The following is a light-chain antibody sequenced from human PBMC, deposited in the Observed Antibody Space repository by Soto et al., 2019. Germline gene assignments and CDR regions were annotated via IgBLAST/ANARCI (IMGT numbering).Light chain of an antibody. CDR2: YAS. CDR1: QSISNW. Sequence: DIQMTQSPSTLSASVGDRVTITCRASQSISNWLAWYQQKPGKAPKLPIYYASSLASGVPTRFSGSGSGTEYTLTISSLQPVDFATYYCQQYNRSPWTFGQGTKVEIK. J-gene: IGKJ1*01. V-gene: IGKV1-5*01. CDR3: QQYNRSPWT.